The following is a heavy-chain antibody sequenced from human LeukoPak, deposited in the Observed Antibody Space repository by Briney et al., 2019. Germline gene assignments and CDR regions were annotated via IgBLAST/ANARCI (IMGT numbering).Heavy chain of an antibody. V-gene: IGHV3-53*01. CDR3: ACSIAVAGNFDY. CDR2: IYSGGST. J-gene: IGHJ4*02. D-gene: IGHD6-19*01. Sequence: PGGSLRLSCAASGFTVTSNYMSWVRQAPGKGLEWVSVIYSGGSTYYADSVKGRFTFSRDNSKNTVYLQMNSLRAEDTAVYYCACSIAVAGNFDYWGQGTLVTVSS. CDR1: GFTVTSNY.